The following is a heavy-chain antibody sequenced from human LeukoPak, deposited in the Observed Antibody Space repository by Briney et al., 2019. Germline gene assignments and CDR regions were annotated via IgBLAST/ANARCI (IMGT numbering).Heavy chain of an antibody. CDR3: ARFNGYRAY. D-gene: IGHD6-25*01. J-gene: IGHJ4*02. Sequence: GGSLRLSCAASGFSFSGAWMNWVRQAPGKGLEWVSYISSSGSTIYYADSVKGRFTISRDNAKNSLYLQMNSLRAEDTAVYYCARFNGYRAYWGQGTLVTVSS. CDR1: GFSFSGAW. V-gene: IGHV3-48*04. CDR2: ISSSGSTI.